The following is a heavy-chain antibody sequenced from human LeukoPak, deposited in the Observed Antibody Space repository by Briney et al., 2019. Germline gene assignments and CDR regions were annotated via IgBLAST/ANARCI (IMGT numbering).Heavy chain of an antibody. CDR1: GYTFTSYY. V-gene: IGHV1-46*01. CDR3: ARWYCSSTSCSMRIFDY. CDR2: INPSGGRT. J-gene: IGHJ4*02. D-gene: IGHD2-2*01. Sequence: GASVKVSCKASGYTFTSYYMHWVRQAPGQGLEWMGIINPSGGRTSYAQKFQGRVTMTRDTSISTAYMELSRLRSDDTAVYYCARWYCSSTSCSMRIFDYWGQGTLVTVSS.